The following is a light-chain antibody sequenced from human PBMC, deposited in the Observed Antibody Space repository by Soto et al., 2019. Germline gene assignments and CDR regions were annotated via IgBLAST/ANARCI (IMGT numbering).Light chain of an antibody. J-gene: IGLJ2*01. CDR2: EVT. V-gene: IGLV2-14*01. CDR3: SSFTSISTVL. Sequence: QSALTQPASVSGSLGQSITISCTGTSSDVGGYNYVSWYQHHPGKDPKVVIFEVTKRPSGVSSRFSGSKYGNTASLTVSGLQAEDEGDYYCSSFTSISTVLFGGGTKLTVL. CDR1: SSDVGGYNY.